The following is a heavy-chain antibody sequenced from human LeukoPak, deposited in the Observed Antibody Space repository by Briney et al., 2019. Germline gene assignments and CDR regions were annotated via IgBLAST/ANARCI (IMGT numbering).Heavy chain of an antibody. CDR2: IIPIFGTA. V-gene: IGHV1-69*13. J-gene: IGHJ4*02. CDR1: GGTFSSYA. D-gene: IGHD3-10*01. CDR3: AVLPWFGELSLDY. Sequence: GASVKVSCKASGGTFSSYAISWVRQAPGQGLEWVGGIIPIFGTANYAQKFQGRVTITADESTSTAYMELSSLRSEDTAVYYCAVLPWFGELSLDYCGQGTLVTVSS.